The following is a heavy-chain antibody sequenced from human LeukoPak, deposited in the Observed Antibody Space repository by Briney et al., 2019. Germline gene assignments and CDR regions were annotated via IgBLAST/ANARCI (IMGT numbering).Heavy chain of an antibody. V-gene: IGHV4-34*01. Sequence: PSETLSLTCAIHGGSFSSYCWSWIRQPPGKGLECIGQINHGDAVTDNPSLKSRVTISVDTSKNPFSLKLTSVTAADTAVYYCARHYGPWGQGTLVTVSS. CDR3: ARHYGP. J-gene: IGHJ5*02. D-gene: IGHD3-16*01. CDR1: GGSFSSYC. CDR2: INHGDAV.